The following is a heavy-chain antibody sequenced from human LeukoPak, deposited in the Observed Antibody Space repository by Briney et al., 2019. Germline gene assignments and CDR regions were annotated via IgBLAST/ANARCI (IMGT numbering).Heavy chain of an antibody. V-gene: IGHV1-46*01. CDR3: ARDQEGFDY. J-gene: IGHJ4*02. CDR1: GHTFTSNH. Sequence: ASVKVSCKASGHTFTSNHIHWVRQAPGQGLEWMGMIYPRDGSTSYAQKFQGRVTVTRDTSTSTVHMELSGLRSEDTAVYYCARDQEGFDYWGQGTLVTVSS. CDR2: IYPRDGST.